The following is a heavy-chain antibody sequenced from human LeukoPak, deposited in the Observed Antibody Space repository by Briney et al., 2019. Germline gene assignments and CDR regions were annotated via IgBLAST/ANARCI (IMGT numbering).Heavy chain of an antibody. Sequence: GGSLRLSCAASGFTFNTHGMPWVRQAPGKGLEWVAAIWFDGSVKHYSDAVKGRFTISRDNSLNTLYLQMNSLRVEDTSIYYCAKDTAVQFLEPASWGQGTLVTVSS. D-gene: IGHD3-3*01. CDR1: GFTFNTHG. V-gene: IGHV3-33*06. CDR3: AKDTAVQFLEPAS. CDR2: IWFDGSVK. J-gene: IGHJ5*02.